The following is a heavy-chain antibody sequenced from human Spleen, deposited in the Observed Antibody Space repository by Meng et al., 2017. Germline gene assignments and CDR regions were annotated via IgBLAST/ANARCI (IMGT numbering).Heavy chain of an antibody. V-gene: IGHV1-69*05. CDR1: GGTFSSYS. CDR3: AIPGYSSSWSPKIYGMDV. Sequence: SVKVSCKASGGTFSSYSISWVRQAPGQGLEWMGGIIPIFGTANYAQKFQGRVTITTDESTSTAYMELSSLRSEDTAVYYCAIPGYSSSWSPKIYGMDVWGQGTTVTVSS. J-gene: IGHJ6*02. D-gene: IGHD6-13*01. CDR2: IIPIFGTA.